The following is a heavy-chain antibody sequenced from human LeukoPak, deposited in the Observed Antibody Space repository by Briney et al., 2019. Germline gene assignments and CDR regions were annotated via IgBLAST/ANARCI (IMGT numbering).Heavy chain of an antibody. CDR1: GFTFSTYA. CDR2: ISGRGGET. D-gene: IGHD6-13*01. V-gene: IGHV3-23*01. J-gene: IGHJ4*02. CDR3: AKEHMAAAVYYFDY. Sequence: PGGSLRLSCAASGFTFSTYAMSWVRQAPGKGLEWVSAISGRGGETYSADSVKGRLTISRDNSKNTLYLQMSSLRAEDTAVYYCAKEHMAAAVYYFDYWGQGTLVSVSS.